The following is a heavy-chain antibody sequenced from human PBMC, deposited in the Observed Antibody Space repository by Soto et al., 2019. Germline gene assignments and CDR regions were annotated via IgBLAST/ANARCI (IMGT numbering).Heavy chain of an antibody. J-gene: IGHJ3*02. V-gene: IGHV4-39*01. CDR1: GGSISSSSYY. Sequence: AETLSLTCTVSGGSISSSSYYWGWIRQPPGKGLEWIGSIYYSGSTYYNPSLKSRVTISVDTSKNQFSLKLSSVTAADTAVYYCASLYDFWSGYPRNDAFDIWGQGTMVTVS. CDR2: IYYSGST. D-gene: IGHD3-3*01. CDR3: ASLYDFWSGYPRNDAFDI.